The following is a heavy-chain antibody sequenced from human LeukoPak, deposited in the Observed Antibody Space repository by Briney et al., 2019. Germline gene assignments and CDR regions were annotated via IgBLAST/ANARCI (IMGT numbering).Heavy chain of an antibody. CDR3: ARRGYDFWTGYHRYFDF. V-gene: IGHV4-39*01. J-gene: IGHJ4*02. D-gene: IGHD3-3*01. Sequence: SETLSLTCTVSGGSISSGGYYWSWIRQHPGKGLEWIGSIYYSGSTYYNPSLKSRVTISVDTPKNQFSLKLSSVTAADTAVYYCARRGYDFWTGYHRYFDFWGQGTLVAVSS. CDR2: IYYSGST. CDR1: GGSISSGGYY.